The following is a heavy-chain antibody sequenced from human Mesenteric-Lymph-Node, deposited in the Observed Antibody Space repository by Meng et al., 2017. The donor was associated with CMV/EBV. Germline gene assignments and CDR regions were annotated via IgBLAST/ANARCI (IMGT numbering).Heavy chain of an antibody. CDR2: ISASSSDI. CDR1: GFTFSSYS. V-gene: IGHV3-21*01. D-gene: IGHD4-23*01. Sequence: GESLKISCAASGFTFSSYSMNWVRQAPGKGLEWVSFISASSSDIYYADSVKGRFTISRDNAKNSLYLQMNSLRAEDTAVYYCARSPCGGPLGYWGQGTLVTVSS. J-gene: IGHJ4*02. CDR3: ARSPCGGPLGY.